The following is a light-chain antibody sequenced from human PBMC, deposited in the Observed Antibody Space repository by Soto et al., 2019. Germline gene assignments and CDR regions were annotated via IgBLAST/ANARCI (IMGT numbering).Light chain of an antibody. CDR2: TTS. J-gene: IGKJ5*01. CDR1: QTINTRN. Sequence: VVLTQSPGTLSLSPGERATLSCRASQTINTRNLAWYQQKPRQTPRLLIYTTSSRAAGIPDRFSGSGSGTDFTLTISGLEPEDCAVYYCQQYGTLGITVGQGTRVDIK. V-gene: IGKV3-20*01. CDR3: QQYGTLGIT.